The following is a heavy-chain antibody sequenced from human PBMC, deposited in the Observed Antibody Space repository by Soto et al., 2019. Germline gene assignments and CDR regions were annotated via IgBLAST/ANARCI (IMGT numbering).Heavy chain of an antibody. V-gene: IGHV5-51*01. D-gene: IGHD1-26*01. CDR2: IYPGDSDT. CDR1: GYSFTSYW. J-gene: IGHJ6*02. CDR3: ARISGSYYYYYGMDV. Sequence: GESLKISCKGSGYSFTSYWIGWVRQMPGKGLGWMGIIYPGDSDTRYSPSFQGQVTISADKSISTAYLQWSSLKASDTAMYYCARISGSYYYYYGMDVWAQGTTVTVSS.